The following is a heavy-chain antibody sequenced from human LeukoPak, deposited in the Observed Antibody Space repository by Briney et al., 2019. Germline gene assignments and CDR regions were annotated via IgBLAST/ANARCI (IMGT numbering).Heavy chain of an antibody. CDR1: GYSISSGYY. J-gene: IGHJ4*02. D-gene: IGHD4-23*01. Sequence: PSETLSLTCAVSGYSISSGYYWGWIRQPPGKGLEWIGYIYYSGSTNYNPSLKSRVTISVDTSKNQFSLKLSSVTAADTAVYYCARAPNYGGHAYFDYWGQGTLVTVSS. CDR2: IYYSGST. CDR3: ARAPNYGGHAYFDY. V-gene: IGHV4-61*01.